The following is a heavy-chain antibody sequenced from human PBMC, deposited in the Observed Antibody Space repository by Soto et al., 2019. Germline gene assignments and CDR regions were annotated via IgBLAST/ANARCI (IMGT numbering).Heavy chain of an antibody. V-gene: IGHV6-1*01. CDR2: TYYRSKWYS. Sequence: PSQTLSLTCAISGDSVSTNSAAWNWIRQSPSRGLEWLGRTYYRSKWYSDYGASVRSRITINPDTSKNQFSLQLNSVTPEDTAVYYCARYSSAGWFFDYWGQGTLVTVSS. J-gene: IGHJ4*02. CDR1: GDSVSTNSAA. CDR3: ARYSSAGWFFDY. D-gene: IGHD6-19*01.